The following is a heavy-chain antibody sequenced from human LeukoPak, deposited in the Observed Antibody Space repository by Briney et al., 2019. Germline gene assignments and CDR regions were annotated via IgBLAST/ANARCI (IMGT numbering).Heavy chain of an antibody. D-gene: IGHD3-22*01. Sequence: PGGSLRLSCAASGFTFTSFSFNGVRQAPGKGLEWVSSINTVATYIYYADSVRGRFTISRENAKNSVYLQMDSLRAEDTGVYYCARLRRNGDSGGFYYYYDYWGQGTLVTVSS. CDR1: GFTFTSFS. CDR2: INTVATYI. V-gene: IGHV3-21*01. J-gene: IGHJ4*02. CDR3: ARLRRNGDSGGFYYYYDY.